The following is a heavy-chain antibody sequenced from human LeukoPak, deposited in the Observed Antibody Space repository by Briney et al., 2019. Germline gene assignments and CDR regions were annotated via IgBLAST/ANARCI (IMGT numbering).Heavy chain of an antibody. CDR3: ARAPSEIGGYYPEYFRH. CDR1: GFTFSTYW. V-gene: IGHV3-74*01. Sequence: HPGGSLRLSCAASGFTFSTYWMHWVRQAPGKGLVWVSRIKSDGGPNYADSVKGRFTISRDNAKKTVSLQMNSLRPEDTGVYYCARAPSEIGGYYPEYFRHWGQGTLVTVSS. D-gene: IGHD3-22*01. J-gene: IGHJ1*01. CDR2: IKSDGGP.